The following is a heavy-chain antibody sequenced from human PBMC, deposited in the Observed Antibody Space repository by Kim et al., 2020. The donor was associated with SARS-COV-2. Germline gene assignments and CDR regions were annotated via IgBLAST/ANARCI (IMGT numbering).Heavy chain of an antibody. CDR3: ARVGRDFWSAKKSGFFDY. D-gene: IGHD3-3*01. V-gene: IGHV4-31*03. J-gene: IGHJ4*02. CDR1: GGSISSGGYY. Sequence: SETLSLTCTVSGGSISSGGYYWSWIRQHPGKGLEWIGYIYYSGSPYYNPSLKSRVTISVDTSKNQFSLKLSSVTAADTAVYYCARVGRDFWSAKKSGFFDYWGQGTLVTVSS. CDR2: IYYSGSP.